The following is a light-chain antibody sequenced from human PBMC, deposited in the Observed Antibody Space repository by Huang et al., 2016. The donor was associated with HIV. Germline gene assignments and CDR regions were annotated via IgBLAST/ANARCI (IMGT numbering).Light chain of an antibody. CDR3: QQYDSLVT. CDR2: DAS. V-gene: IGKV1-33*01. CDR1: QDINNY. Sequence: DIQMTQSPSSLSASVGDRVTRTCQASQDINNYLNWYQQKPGKGPKLLIYDASSMETGVPSRFSGSGSGTEFTFTIRSLQPEDIGTYYCQQYDSLVTFGGGTRVEIK. J-gene: IGKJ4*01.